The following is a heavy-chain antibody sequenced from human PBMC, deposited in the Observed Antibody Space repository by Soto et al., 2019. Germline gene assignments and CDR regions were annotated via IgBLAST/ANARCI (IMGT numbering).Heavy chain of an antibody. D-gene: IGHD3-22*01. CDR2: IYYSGST. J-gene: IGHJ5*02. CDR1: GGSISSYY. CDR3: ARLYYYDSSGSNWFDP. Sequence: ETLSLTCTVSGGSISSYYWSWIRQPPGKGLEWIGYIYYSGSTNYNPSLKSRVTISVDTSKNQFSLKLSSVTAADTAVYYCARLYYYDSSGSNWFDPWGQGTLVTVSS. V-gene: IGHV4-59*01.